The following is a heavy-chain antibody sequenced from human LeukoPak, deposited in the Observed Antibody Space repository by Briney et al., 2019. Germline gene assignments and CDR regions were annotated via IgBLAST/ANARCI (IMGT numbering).Heavy chain of an antibody. D-gene: IGHD1-26*01. CDR1: GFTVSSNY. Sequence: GGSLRLSCAASGFTVSSNYMSWVRQAPGKGLEWVSVIYSGGSTYYADSVKGRFTISRDNSKNTLYLQMNSLRAEDTAVYYCARARVHIVGATNFDYWGQGTLVTVSS. CDR2: IYSGGST. V-gene: IGHV3-53*05. J-gene: IGHJ4*02. CDR3: ARARVHIVGATNFDY.